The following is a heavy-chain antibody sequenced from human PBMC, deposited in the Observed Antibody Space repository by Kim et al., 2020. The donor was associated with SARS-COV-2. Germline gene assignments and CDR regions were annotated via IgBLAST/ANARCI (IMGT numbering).Heavy chain of an antibody. CDR1: GGSISSYY. D-gene: IGHD3-22*01. V-gene: IGHV4-59*01. CDR2: IYYSGST. Sequence: SETLSLTCTVSGGSISSYYWSWIRQPPGKGLEWIGYIYYSGSTNYNPSLKSRVTISVDTSKNQFSLKLSSVTAADTAVYYCARAGGSKVIAPFDYWGQGTLVTVSS. J-gene: IGHJ4*02. CDR3: ARAGGSKVIAPFDY.